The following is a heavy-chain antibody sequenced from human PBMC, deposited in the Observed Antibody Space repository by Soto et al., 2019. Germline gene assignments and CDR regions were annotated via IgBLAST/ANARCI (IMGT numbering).Heavy chain of an antibody. CDR2: INPNSGGT. J-gene: IGHJ4*02. D-gene: IGHD6-13*01. V-gene: IGHV1-2*02. Sequence: QVQLVQSGAEVKKPGASVKVSCKASGYTFTGYYMHWVRQAPGQGLEWMGWINPNSGGTNYAQKFRGRVTMTRDTSIRTAYMERSRRRSDDTAVYYCARGRGIAGETYFDYWGQGTVVTVSS. CDR1: GYTFTGYY. CDR3: ARGRGIAGETYFDY.